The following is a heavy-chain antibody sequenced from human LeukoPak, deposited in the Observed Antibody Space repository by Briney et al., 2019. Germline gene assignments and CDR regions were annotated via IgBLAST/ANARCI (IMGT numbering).Heavy chain of an antibody. J-gene: IGHJ4*02. Sequence: GGSLRLSCAASGFTFSSYSMNWVRQAPGKGLEWVSYISSSSSTLYYADSVKGRFTISRDNAKHSLYLQMNSLRAEDTAVYYCARAAYDWGQGTLVTVSS. CDR1: GFTFSSYS. D-gene: IGHD4-17*01. CDR3: ARAAYD. V-gene: IGHV3-48*04. CDR2: ISSSSSTL.